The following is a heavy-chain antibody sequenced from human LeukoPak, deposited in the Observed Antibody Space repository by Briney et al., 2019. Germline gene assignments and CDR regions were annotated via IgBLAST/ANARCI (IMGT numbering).Heavy chain of an antibody. CDR2: LYTGGNT. CDR1: GFTVSSNY. J-gene: IGHJ4*02. V-gene: IGHV3-66*01. Sequence: GGSLRLSCAASGFTVSSNYMSWVRQAPGKGLEWVSLLYTGGNTYYADSVKGRFTLSRDTSKNTVYLQMNSLRVEDTAMYYCATISDLLFYFHSWAREPWSPSPQ. CDR3: ATISDLLFYFHS.